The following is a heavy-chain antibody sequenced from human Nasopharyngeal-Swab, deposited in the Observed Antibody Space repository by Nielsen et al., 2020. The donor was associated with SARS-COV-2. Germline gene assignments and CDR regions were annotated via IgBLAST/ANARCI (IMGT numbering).Heavy chain of an antibody. V-gene: IGHV4-61*02. Sequence: SETLSLTCTVSGGSISSGSYYWSWIRQPAGKGLEWIGRILTNGSTNYNPSLKSRVTISVDTSKNQFSLKLSSVTAADTAVYYCARDKVASGSYYGGFDYWGQGTLVTVSS. CDR2: ILTNGST. CDR3: ARDKVASGSYYGGFDY. CDR1: GGSISSGSYY. J-gene: IGHJ4*02. D-gene: IGHD1-26*01.